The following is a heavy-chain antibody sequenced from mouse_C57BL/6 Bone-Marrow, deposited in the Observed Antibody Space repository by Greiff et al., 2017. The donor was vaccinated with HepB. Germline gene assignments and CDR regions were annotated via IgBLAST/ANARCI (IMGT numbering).Heavy chain of an antibody. J-gene: IGHJ2*01. CDR3: ARMAYYSNSNYFDN. D-gene: IGHD2-5*01. CDR2: IWSGGSP. V-gene: IGHV2-2*01. CDR1: GFSLTNYG. Sequence: QVQLKESGPGLVQPSQSLSITCTVSGFSLTNYGIHWVRQSPGKGLEWLGAIWSGGSPDYNAAFISKLSISKDNSESQVFFKMNSLQADDTALYYCARMAYYSNSNYFDNWGQGTTLTVSS.